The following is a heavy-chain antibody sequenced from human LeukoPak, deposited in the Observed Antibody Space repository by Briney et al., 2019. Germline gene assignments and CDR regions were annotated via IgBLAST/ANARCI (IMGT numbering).Heavy chain of an antibody. J-gene: IGHJ4*02. V-gene: IGHV3-21*01. CDR2: ISSSSSYI. D-gene: IGHD6-13*01. CDR1: GFTFSSYA. Sequence: GGSLRLSCAASGFTFSSYAMSWVRQAPGKGLEWVSSISSSSSYIYYADSVKGRFTISRDNAKNSLYLQMNSLRAEDTAVYYCARVPSSSWYYFDYWGQGTLVTVSS. CDR3: ARVPSSSWYYFDY.